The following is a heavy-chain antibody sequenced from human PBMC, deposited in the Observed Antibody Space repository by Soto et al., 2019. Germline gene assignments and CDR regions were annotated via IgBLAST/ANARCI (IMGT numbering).Heavy chain of an antibody. J-gene: IGHJ2*01. V-gene: IGHV3-33*06. CDR1: GFTFSSYG. CDR2: IWYDGSNK. D-gene: IGHD5-18*01. Sequence: QVQLVESGGGVVQPGRSLRLSCAASGFTFSSYGMHWVRQAPGKGLEWVAVIWYDGSNKYYADSVKGRFTISRDNSKNTLYLQMNSLRAEDTAVYYCAKVDTAMEGYLDLWGRGTLVTVSS. CDR3: AKVDTAMEGYLDL.